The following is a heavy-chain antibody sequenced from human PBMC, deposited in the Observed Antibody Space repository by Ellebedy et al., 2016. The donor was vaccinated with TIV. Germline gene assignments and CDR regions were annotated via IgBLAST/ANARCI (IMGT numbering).Heavy chain of an antibody. V-gene: IGHV1-69*13. CDR3: ASGALKLLWFGELSDGAFDI. CDR2: IIPIFGTA. CDR1: GGTFSSYA. D-gene: IGHD3-10*01. J-gene: IGHJ3*02. Sequence: AASVKVSCKASGGTFSSYAISWVRQAPGQGLEWMGGIIPIFGTANYAQKFQGRVTITADESTSTAYMELSSLRSEDTAVYYCASGALKLLWFGELSDGAFDIWGQGTMVTVSS.